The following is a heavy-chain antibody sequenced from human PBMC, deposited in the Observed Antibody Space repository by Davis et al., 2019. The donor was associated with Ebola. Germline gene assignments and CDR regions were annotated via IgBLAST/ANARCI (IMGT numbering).Heavy chain of an antibody. CDR1: GFTFSGSA. CDR2: IRSKANSYAT. J-gene: IGHJ6*02. Sequence: GGSLRLSCAASGFTFSGSAMHWVRQASGKGLEWVGRIRSKANSYATAYAASVKGRLTISRDDSKNTAYLQMNSLKTEDTAVYYCTRQPQAYYYYGMDVWGQGTTVTVSS. V-gene: IGHV3-73*01. CDR3: TRQPQAYYYYGMDV.